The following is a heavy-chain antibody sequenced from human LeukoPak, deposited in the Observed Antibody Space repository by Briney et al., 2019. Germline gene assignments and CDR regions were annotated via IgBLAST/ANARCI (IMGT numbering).Heavy chain of an antibody. Sequence: SETLSLTCTVSGGSISSYYWSWIRQPPGKGLEWIGYIYYSGSTNYNPSLKSRVTISVDTSKNQFSLKLSSVTAADTAVYYCATTIIAAAGTTGGYYFDYWGQGTLVTVSS. J-gene: IGHJ4*02. CDR3: ATTIIAAAGTTGGYYFDY. CDR1: GGSISSYY. V-gene: IGHV4-59*08. CDR2: IYYSGST. D-gene: IGHD6-13*01.